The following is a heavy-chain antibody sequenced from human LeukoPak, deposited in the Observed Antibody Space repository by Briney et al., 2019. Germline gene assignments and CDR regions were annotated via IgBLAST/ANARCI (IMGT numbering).Heavy chain of an antibody. V-gene: IGHV5-10-1*01. CDR1: GYSFTSYW. CDR3: ARAGSGKKDNNWFDP. J-gene: IGHJ5*02. D-gene: IGHD3-10*01. CDR2: IDPSDSYT. Sequence: PGESLRISCKGSGYSFTSYWISWVRRMPGKGLEWMGRIDPSDSYTNYSPSFQGHVTISADKSISTAYLQWSSLKASDTAMYYCARAGSGKKDNNWFDPWGQGTLVTVSS.